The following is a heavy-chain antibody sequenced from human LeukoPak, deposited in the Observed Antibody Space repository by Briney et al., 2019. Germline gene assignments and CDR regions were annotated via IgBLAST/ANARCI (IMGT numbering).Heavy chain of an antibody. CDR2: INANTGNP. V-gene: IGHV7-4-1*02. Sequence: ASVKVSCKASGYTFNSYYMHWVRQAPGQGLEWMGWINANTGNPTYAQGFTGRFVFSLDTSVSTAYLQISSLKADDTAVYYCARDPYTSSSWYRGRANNWFDPWGQGTLVTVSS. D-gene: IGHD6-13*01. J-gene: IGHJ5*02. CDR1: GYTFNSYY. CDR3: ARDPYTSSSWYRGRANNWFDP.